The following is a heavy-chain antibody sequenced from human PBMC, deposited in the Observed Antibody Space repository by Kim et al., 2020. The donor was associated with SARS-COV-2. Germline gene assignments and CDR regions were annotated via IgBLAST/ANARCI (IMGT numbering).Heavy chain of an antibody. CDR3: ARDCAMTVATIVNYYYGMDV. CDR2: TYYRSKWYN. V-gene: IGHV6-1*01. CDR1: GDSVSSNSAA. J-gene: IGHJ6*02. D-gene: IGHD5-12*01. Sequence: SQTLSLTCAISGDSVSSNSAAWNWIRQSPSRGLEWLGRTYYRSKWYNDYAVSVKSRITINPDTSKNQFSLQLNSVTPEDTAVYYCARDCAMTVATIVNYYYGMDVWGQGTTVTVSS.